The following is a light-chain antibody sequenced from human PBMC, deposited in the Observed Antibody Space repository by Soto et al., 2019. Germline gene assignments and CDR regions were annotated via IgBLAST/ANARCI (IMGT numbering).Light chain of an antibody. V-gene: IGKV3D-20*01. CDR1: QSVNSNY. J-gene: IGKJ3*01. CDR2: DAS. Sequence: EIVLTQSPATLSLSPGERATLSCGASQSVNSNYLAWYQQKPGLAPRLLIYDASSRATGIPDRFSGSGSGTDFTLTISRLEPEDFAVYYCHQYVNSPFTFGPGTKVDI. CDR3: HQYVNSPFT.